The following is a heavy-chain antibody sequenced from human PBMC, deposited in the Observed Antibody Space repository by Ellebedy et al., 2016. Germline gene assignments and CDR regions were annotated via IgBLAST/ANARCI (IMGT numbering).Heavy chain of an antibody. CDR2: INSGGSIT. CDR3: VRGGPIDY. V-gene: IGHV3-74*01. Sequence: GESLKISXAASGFSFSNYWMHWVRQAPGKGLVWVSLINSGGSITNYPDSVKGRFTISRDNAKNTLYLQMSSLTAEDTAVYYCVRGGPIDYWGQGTLVTVSS. D-gene: IGHD3-16*01. J-gene: IGHJ4*02. CDR1: GFSFSNYW.